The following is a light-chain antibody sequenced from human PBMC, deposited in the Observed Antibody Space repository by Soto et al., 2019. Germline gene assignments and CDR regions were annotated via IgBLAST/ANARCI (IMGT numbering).Light chain of an antibody. CDR2: GAS. CDR3: QQYSNWPRT. V-gene: IGKV3-20*01. J-gene: IGKJ1*01. CDR1: QSVSNNY. Sequence: EIVFTQSPGTLSFSPGERATLSCRASQSVSNNYLAWYQQKPGQAPRLLIYGASNRATGIPARFSGSGSGTDFTLTISSLELEDFAVYYCQQYSNWPRTFGQGTKVDIK.